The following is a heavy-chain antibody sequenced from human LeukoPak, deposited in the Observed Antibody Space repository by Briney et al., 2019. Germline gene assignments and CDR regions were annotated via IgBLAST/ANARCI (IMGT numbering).Heavy chain of an antibody. Sequence: GGSLRLSCAVSGITLSNYGMTWVCQAPGKGLEWVAGISSSGGATYYADSVKGRFTISRDNPKNTLYLQMNSLRAEDTAVYFCAKRGVVIRVILVGFHKEAYYFDSWGQGALVTVSS. CDR3: AKRGVVIRVILVGFHKEAYYFDS. J-gene: IGHJ4*02. CDR1: GITLSNYG. CDR2: ISSSGGAT. V-gene: IGHV3-23*01. D-gene: IGHD3-22*01.